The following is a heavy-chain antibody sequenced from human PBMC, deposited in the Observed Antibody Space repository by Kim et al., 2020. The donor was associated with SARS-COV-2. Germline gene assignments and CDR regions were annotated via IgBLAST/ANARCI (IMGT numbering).Heavy chain of an antibody. D-gene: IGHD3-16*01. CDR2: ISWNSGSI. V-gene: IGHV3-9*01. J-gene: IGHJ5*02. CDR3: AKDNGRYDYVWGAPWFDP. CDR1: GFTFDDYA. Sequence: GGSLRLSCAASGFTFDDYAMHWVRQAPGKGLEWVSGISWNSGSIGYADSVKGRFTISRDNAKNSLYLQMNSLRAEDTALYYCAKDNGRYDYVWGAPWFDPWGQGTLVTVSS.